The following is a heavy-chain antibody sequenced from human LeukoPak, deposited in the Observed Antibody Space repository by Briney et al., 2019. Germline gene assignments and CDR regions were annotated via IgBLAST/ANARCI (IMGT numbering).Heavy chain of an antibody. V-gene: IGHV3-7*01. Sequence: EWVASIKQDGNEKSYVDSVKGRFTISRDNPKNSLYLQMSSLRAEDTAVYYCVRQLGGSGSYWGQGTLVTVSS. CDR2: IKQDGNEK. CDR3: VRQLGGSGSY. J-gene: IGHJ4*02. D-gene: IGHD3-10*01.